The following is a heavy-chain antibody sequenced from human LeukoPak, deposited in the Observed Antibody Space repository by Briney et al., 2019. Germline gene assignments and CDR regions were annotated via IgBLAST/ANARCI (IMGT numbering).Heavy chain of an antibody. CDR3: AKGPGGVFDY. V-gene: IGHV3-23*01. D-gene: IGHD3-16*01. CDR2: ISASGGRT. J-gene: IGHJ4*02. Sequence: GGSLRLSCAASGFTFNSYAMIWVRQAPGKGLEWVSGISASGGRTYYADSVKGRFTISRDNSKNTLYLQMNSLRAEDTAVYYCAKGPGGVFDYWGQGTLVTVSS. CDR1: GFTFNSYA.